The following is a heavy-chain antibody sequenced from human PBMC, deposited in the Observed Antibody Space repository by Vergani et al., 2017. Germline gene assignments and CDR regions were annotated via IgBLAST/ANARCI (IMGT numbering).Heavy chain of an antibody. D-gene: IGHD1-26*01. CDR2: IYYSGRT. V-gene: IGHV4-39*07. CDR3: AIDSAVGGTFDS. J-gene: IGHJ4*02. CDR1: GDSISSSSYY. Sequence: QVQLQESGPGLVKPSETLSLTCSVSGDSISSSSYYWGWIRQPPGRGLEWVGRIYYSGRTDYNPSLVSRVTISVDTSKNTFSLKLSSVTAADTAIYYCAIDSAVGGTFDSSVEGALVGVSS.